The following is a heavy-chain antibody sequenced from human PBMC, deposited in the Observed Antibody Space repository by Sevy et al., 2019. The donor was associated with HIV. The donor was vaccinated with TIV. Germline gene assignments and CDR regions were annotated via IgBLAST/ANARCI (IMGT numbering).Heavy chain of an antibody. D-gene: IGHD2-21*02. V-gene: IGHV3-11*01. CDR2: ISSRGSTE. CDR1: GFTFSDYH. Sequence: GGSLRLSCEASGFTFSDYHMTWIRQAPGKGLEWVAYISSRGSTEHYADSVKGRFTISRDNVKNSLYLQMDSLRGKDTAVYYCAREADYYFDSWGQGSLVTVSS. CDR3: AREADYYFDS. J-gene: IGHJ4*02.